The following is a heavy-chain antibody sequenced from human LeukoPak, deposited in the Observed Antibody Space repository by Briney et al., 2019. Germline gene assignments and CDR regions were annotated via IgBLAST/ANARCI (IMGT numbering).Heavy chain of an antibody. CDR1: GYTFTSQW. Sequence: GESLKISCKGYGYTFTSQWIGWVRQMPGKGLEWMGIVFPRDSDTRYSPSFQGRVTISVDKSINSAYLQWTSLKASDTAIYYCARLNDYIDSWGQGTQVTVSS. CDR3: ARLNDYIDS. V-gene: IGHV5-51*01. J-gene: IGHJ4*02. CDR2: VFPRDSDT.